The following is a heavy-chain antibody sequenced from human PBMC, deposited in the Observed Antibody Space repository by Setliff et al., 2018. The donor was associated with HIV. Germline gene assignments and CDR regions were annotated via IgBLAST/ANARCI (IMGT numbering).Heavy chain of an antibody. V-gene: IGHV4-59*01. CDR3: ARAEMATIVAFDI. CDR2: IYYSGST. D-gene: IGHD5-12*01. Sequence: PSETLSLTCTVSDGSFSSDYWTWIRQTPGKGLEWIGYIYYSGSTKYNPSLTSRVTISVDTSKNHFSLELTSVTAADTAVYYCARAEMATIVAFDIWGQGTMVTVS. CDR1: DGSFSSDY. J-gene: IGHJ3*02.